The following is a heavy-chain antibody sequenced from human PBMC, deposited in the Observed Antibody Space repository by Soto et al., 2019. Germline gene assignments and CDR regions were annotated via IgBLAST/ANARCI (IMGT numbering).Heavy chain of an antibody. CDR2: IYYSGST. V-gene: IGHV4-59*01. CDR1: GGSISNNY. Sequence: PETLSLTCTLSGGSISNNYWSWIRQPPGKGLEWIGNIYYSGSTNYNPSLKSRVIISVDTSKNLFSLKLSSVTAADTAVYYCARYKSNYYYGMDVCGQGTTVT. CDR3: ARYKSNYYYGMDV. J-gene: IGHJ6*02. D-gene: IGHD1-20*01.